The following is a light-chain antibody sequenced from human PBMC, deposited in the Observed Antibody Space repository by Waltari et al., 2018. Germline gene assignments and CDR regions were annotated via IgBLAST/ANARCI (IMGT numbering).Light chain of an antibody. J-gene: IGKJ1*01. CDR1: EKIDSR. V-gene: IGKV1-5*03. CDR2: GAS. Sequence: KMTQYPDTLSASVGDRVTITCRASEKIDSRLAWYQQKPGKAPQLLIYGASNLENGVPLRFMGSGSGTEFTLTISSLQPDDYATYHCQQYMNYFKTFGQGTKVEI. CDR3: QQYMNYFKT.